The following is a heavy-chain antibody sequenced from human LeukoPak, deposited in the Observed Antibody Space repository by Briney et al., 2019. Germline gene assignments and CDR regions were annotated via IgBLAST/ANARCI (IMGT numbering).Heavy chain of an antibody. D-gene: IGHD6-19*01. J-gene: IGHJ6*03. CDR3: ARAVWGSGWPYYYYYMDV. Sequence: GASVKVSCKASGYTFTSYYMHWVRQAPGQGLEWMGIINPSGGSTSYAQKFQGRVTMTRDMSTSTVYMELSSLRSEDTAVYYCARAVWGSGWPYYYYYMDVWGKGTTVTVSS. CDR2: INPSGGST. V-gene: IGHV1-46*01. CDR1: GYTFTSYY.